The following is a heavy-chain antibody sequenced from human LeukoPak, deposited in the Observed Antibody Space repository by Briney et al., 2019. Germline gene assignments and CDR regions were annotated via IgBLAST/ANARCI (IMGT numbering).Heavy chain of an antibody. CDR2: IYYSGNT. CDR1: GGSISSYY. J-gene: IGHJ4*02. Sequence: SETLSLTCTVSGGSISSYYWSWIRQPPGKGLEYIAYIYYSGNTYYNPSLRSRVTISVDTSKNQFSLQLSSMTAADTAVYYCARGADTHGYTPHLDYWGQGTLVAVSS. CDR3: ARGADTHGYTPHLDY. V-gene: IGHV4-59*12. D-gene: IGHD5-24*01.